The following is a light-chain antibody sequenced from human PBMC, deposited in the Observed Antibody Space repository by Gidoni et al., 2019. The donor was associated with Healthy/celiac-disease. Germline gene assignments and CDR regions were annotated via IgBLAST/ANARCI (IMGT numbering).Light chain of an antibody. CDR2: KAS. V-gene: IGKV1-5*03. CDR1: QSISNW. CDR3: QQYNSYSPYT. J-gene: IGKJ2*01. Sequence: DIQMTQSPSTLSASVGDRVTITCRASQSISNWLAWYQQKPGKAPKLLIYKASSLESGVPSRFSGSGSGTEFTLTISSLQPDDFATYYCQQYNSYSPYTFGQXTKLEIK.